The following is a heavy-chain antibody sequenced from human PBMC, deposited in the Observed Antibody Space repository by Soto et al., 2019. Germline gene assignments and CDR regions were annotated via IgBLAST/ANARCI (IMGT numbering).Heavy chain of an antibody. J-gene: IGHJ5*02. V-gene: IGHV3-66*01. Sequence: GGSLRLSCAASGFAVSSSYMNWVRQTPGKGLEWVSILYGDGTTYYADAVKGRFTISRDNSENTLYLQMHSLRVEDTALYYCLADPNWFDRWGQGTMVTVSS. CDR2: LYGDGTT. CDR1: GFAVSSSY. CDR3: LADPNWFDR.